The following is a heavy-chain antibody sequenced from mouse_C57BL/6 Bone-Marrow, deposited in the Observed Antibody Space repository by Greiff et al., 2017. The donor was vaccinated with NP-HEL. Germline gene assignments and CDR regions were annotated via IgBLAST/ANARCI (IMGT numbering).Heavy chain of an antibody. Sequence: EVQLVESGGGLVQPGGSLSLSCAASGFTFTDYYMSWVRQPPGKALEWLGFIRNKANGYTTEYSASVKGRFTISRDNSQSILYLQMNALRAEDSATYYCARRLFYWYFDVWGTGTTVTVSS. V-gene: IGHV7-3*01. CDR1: GFTFTDYY. J-gene: IGHJ1*03. CDR2: IRNKANGYTT. CDR3: ARRLFYWYFDV.